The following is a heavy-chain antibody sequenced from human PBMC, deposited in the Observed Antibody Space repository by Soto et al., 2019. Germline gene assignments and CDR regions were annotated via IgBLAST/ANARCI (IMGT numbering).Heavy chain of an antibody. CDR2: INAGNGNT. V-gene: IGHV1-3*01. J-gene: IGHJ5*02. Sequence: ASVKVSCKASGYTFTSYAMHWVRQAPGQRLEWMGWINAGNGNTKYSQKFQGRVTITRDTSASTAYMELSSLRSEDTAVYYCARESGKSDIVVVVAPFDPWGQGTLVTVSS. CDR1: GYTFTSYA. D-gene: IGHD2-15*01. CDR3: ARESGKSDIVVVVAPFDP.